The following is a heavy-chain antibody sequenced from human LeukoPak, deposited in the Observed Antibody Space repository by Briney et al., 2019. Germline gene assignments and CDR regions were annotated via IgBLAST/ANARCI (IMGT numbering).Heavy chain of an antibody. CDR1: GGSISSSSYY. V-gene: IGHV4-39*07. CDR3: ARHRRDGYNLSPYYFDY. Sequence: PSETLSLTCTVSGGSISSSSYYWGWIRQPPGKGLEWIGEINHSGSTHYSSSLKSRVTISVDTSKNQFSLKLSSVTAADTAVYYCARHRRDGYNLSPYYFDYWGQRTLVTVSS. CDR2: INHSGST. D-gene: IGHD5-24*01. J-gene: IGHJ4*02.